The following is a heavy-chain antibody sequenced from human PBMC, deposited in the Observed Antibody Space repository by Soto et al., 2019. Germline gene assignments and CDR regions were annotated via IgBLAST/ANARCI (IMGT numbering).Heavy chain of an antibody. V-gene: IGHV3-74*01. Sequence: EVQLVESGGGLVQPGGSLRLSCAASEFTFSGRSVHWVRQAPGKGLVWVSGIDKVGTDSTYADSVKGRFTSSRDNAKNTAYLQMDSLTVEDTAVYYRARGWFGPDVWGKGTTVTVSS. CDR3: ARGWFGPDV. D-gene: IGHD3-10*01. CDR1: EFTFSGRS. CDR2: IDKVGTDS. J-gene: IGHJ6*03.